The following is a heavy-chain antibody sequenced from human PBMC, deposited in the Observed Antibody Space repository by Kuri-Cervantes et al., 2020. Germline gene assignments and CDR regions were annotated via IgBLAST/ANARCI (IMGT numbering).Heavy chain of an antibody. CDR1: GFTFSSSD. D-gene: IGHD4-17*01. CDR3: ALMTTVTDFDY. J-gene: IGHJ4*02. Sequence: GGSLRLSCAASGFTFSSSDIHWVRQAPGKGLEWVAVIWYDGSNKYYADSVKGRFTISRDNSKDTLYLQMNSLRAEDTAVYYCALMTTVTDFDYWGQGTLVTVSS. V-gene: IGHV3-30*02. CDR2: IWYDGSNK.